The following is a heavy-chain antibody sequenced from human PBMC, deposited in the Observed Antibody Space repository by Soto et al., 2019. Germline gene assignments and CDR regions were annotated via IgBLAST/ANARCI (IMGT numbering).Heavy chain of an antibody. CDR2: IYTTGDT. CDR1: GGSIGLYY. D-gene: IGHD3-10*01. Sequence: QVQLQESGPGLVKTSETLSLTCTVSGGSIGLYYWNWIRQPAGKGLEWIGRIYTTGDTKYNPSLRSRVTMSVDTSKNQFSLKLPSVTAADTAVYYCARDRDYGSGSTLGWDYWGQGTLVSVSS. V-gene: IGHV4-4*07. CDR3: ARDRDYGSGSTLGWDY. J-gene: IGHJ4*02.